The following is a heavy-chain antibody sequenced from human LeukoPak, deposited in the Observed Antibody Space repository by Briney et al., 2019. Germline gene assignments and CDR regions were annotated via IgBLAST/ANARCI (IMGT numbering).Heavy chain of an antibody. CDR2: INPSGGST. CDR1: GYTFTSYY. D-gene: IGHD6-19*01. V-gene: IGHV1-46*01. CDR3: ARDLIHSSGGNWYFDL. J-gene: IGHJ2*01. Sequence: GASVKISCKASGYTFTSYYMHWVRQAPGQGLEWMGIINPSGGSTSYAQKFQGRVTMTRDMSTSTVYMELSSLRSEDTAVYYCARDLIHSSGGNWYFDLWGRGTLVTVSS.